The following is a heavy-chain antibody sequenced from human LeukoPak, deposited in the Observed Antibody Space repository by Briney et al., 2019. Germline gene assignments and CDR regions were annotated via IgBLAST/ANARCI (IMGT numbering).Heavy chain of an antibody. V-gene: IGHV3-23*01. CDR3: AILYGGYENLDY. Sequence: GGPLRLSCAASGFTFSSYAMTWVRQAPGKGLAWVSASAGSSDGGGAYYADSVKGRFTISRDDSKNTLYLLMNSLRAEDTARYFCAILYGGYENLDYWGQXTLVTVSS. CDR1: GFTFSSYA. CDR2: SAGSSDGGGA. D-gene: IGHD4-23*01. J-gene: IGHJ4*02.